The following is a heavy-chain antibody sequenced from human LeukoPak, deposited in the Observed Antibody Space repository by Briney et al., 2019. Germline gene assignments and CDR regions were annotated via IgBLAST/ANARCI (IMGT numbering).Heavy chain of an antibody. Sequence: SQTLSLTCTVSGGSISSGSYYWSWIRQLAGKGLEWIGRIYTSGSTNYNPYLKSRVTISVDTSKNQFSLKLSSVTAADTAVYYRGRRGHYMDVWGKGTTVTISS. CDR2: IYTSGST. CDR1: GGSISSGSYY. J-gene: IGHJ6*03. D-gene: IGHD3-10*01. V-gene: IGHV4-61*02. CDR3: GRRGHYMDV.